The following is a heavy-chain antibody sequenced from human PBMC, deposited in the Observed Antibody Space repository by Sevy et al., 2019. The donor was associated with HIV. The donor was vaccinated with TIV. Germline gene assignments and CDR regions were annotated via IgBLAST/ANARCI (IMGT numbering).Heavy chain of an antibody. D-gene: IGHD3-22*01. Sequence: GGSLRLSCAASGFTFSSYSMNWVRQAPGKGLEWVSYISSSGTTMYYAVSVKGRFTISRDNAKNSLYLQMNSLRAEDTAVYYCARDWVDYYDSSGYSDWYFDLWGRGTLVTVSS. J-gene: IGHJ2*01. CDR3: ARDWVDYYDSSGYSDWYFDL. CDR2: ISSSGTTM. CDR1: GFTFSSYS. V-gene: IGHV3-48*01.